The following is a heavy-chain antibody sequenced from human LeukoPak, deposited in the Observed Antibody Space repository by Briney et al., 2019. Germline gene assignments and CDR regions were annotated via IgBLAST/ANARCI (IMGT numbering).Heavy chain of an antibody. Sequence: PGGSLRLSCAASGFTVSSNYMSWVRQAPGKGLEWVSVIYSGGSTYYADSVKGRFTISRDNSKNTLYLQMNSLRAEDTAAYYCASSHAENYYDSSGYYSYWGQGTLVTVSS. V-gene: IGHV3-66*02. J-gene: IGHJ4*02. CDR3: ASSHAENYYDSSGYYSY. CDR1: GFTVSSNY. D-gene: IGHD3-22*01. CDR2: IYSGGST.